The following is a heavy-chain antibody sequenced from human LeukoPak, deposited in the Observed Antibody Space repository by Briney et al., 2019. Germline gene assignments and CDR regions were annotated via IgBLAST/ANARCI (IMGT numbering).Heavy chain of an antibody. CDR1: GYSISSGYY. D-gene: IGHD3-22*01. V-gene: IGHV4-38-2*01. J-gene: IGHJ4*02. Sequence: SETLSLTCAVSGYSISSGYYWGWIRQPPGKGLEWIGSIYHNGTYYNPSLESRPTISIDTPKNQFSLQLSSVTAADTAVYYCARGDNYYDSSGYLDWGQGTLVTVSS. CDR3: ARGDNYYDSSGYLD. CDR2: IYHNGT.